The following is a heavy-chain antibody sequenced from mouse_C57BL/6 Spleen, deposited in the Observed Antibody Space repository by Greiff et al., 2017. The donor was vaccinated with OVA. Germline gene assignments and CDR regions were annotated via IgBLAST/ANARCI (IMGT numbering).Heavy chain of an antibody. D-gene: IGHD1-1*01. CDR3: ATSYYGSSSFDD. V-gene: IGHV5-17*01. CDR2: ISSGSSTI. Sequence: DVMLVESGGGLVKPGGSLTLSCAASGFTFSDYGLHWVRQAPEQGLEWVAYISSGSSTIYYADTVKGRFTIARDNAKNTLFLQMTSLRSEDTAMYYCATSYYGSSSFDDWGQGTTLTGSS. J-gene: IGHJ2*01. CDR1: GFTFSDYG.